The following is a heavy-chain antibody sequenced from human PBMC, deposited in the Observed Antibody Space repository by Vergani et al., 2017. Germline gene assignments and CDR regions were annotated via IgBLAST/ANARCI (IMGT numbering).Heavy chain of an antibody. CDR2: IYPDDSDT. Sequence: EVQLVQSEAEVRKPGESLKISCKGSGYIFTTYWIAWVRQMPGRGLEWMGIIYPDDSDTRYSPSFQGQVTISADKSISTAYLQWSSLKASDTAMYYCARHLGGYSGSYYLDYWGQGTLVTVSS. D-gene: IGHD1-26*01. V-gene: IGHV5-51*01. J-gene: IGHJ4*02. CDR1: GYIFTTYW. CDR3: ARHLGGYSGSYYLDY.